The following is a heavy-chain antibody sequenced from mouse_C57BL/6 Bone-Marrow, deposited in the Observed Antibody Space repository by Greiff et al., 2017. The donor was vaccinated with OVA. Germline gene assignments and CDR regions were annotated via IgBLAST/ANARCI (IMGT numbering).Heavy chain of an antibody. CDR2: INPNYGTT. CDR3: AFYYGSSYRYFDV. J-gene: IGHJ1*03. D-gene: IGHD1-1*01. CDR1: GYSFTDYN. V-gene: IGHV1-39*01. Sequence: VHVKPSGPELVKPGASVKISCKASGYSFTDYNMNWVKQSNGKSLEWIGVINPNYGTTSYNQKFKGKATLTVDQSSSTAYMQLNSLTSEDSAVYYCAFYYGSSYRYFDVWGTGTTVTVSS.